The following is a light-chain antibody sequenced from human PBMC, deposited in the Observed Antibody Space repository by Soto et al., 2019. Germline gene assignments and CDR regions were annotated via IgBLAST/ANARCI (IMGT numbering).Light chain of an antibody. Sequence: QSALTQPASASGSPGQSITISCTGTSSDVGGYKSVSWYQQHPDKAPKLLIYEVSHRPSGISNRFSGSKSDNTASLTISGLQPEDEADYYCKSYAGSNTYVFGSGTKVTVL. CDR2: EVS. CDR3: KSYAGSNTYV. J-gene: IGLJ1*01. CDR1: SSDVGGYKS. V-gene: IGLV2-14*01.